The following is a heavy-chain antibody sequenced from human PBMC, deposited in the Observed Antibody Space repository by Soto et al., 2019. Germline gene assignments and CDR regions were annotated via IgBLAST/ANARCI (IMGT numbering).Heavy chain of an antibody. D-gene: IGHD5-12*01. CDR1: GFTFSSYA. V-gene: IGHV3-23*01. CDR2: ISGSGGST. CDR3: AKYDGYDRLYYFDY. Sequence: GGSLRLSCAASGFTFSSYAMSWVRQAPGKGLEWVSAISGSGGSTYYADSVKGRFTISRDNSKNTLYLQMTSLRAEDTAVYYCAKYDGYDRLYYFDYWGQGTLVTVSS. J-gene: IGHJ4*02.